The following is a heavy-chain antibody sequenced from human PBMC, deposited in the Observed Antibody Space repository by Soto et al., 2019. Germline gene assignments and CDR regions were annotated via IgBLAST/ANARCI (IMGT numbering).Heavy chain of an antibody. J-gene: IGHJ4*02. V-gene: IGHV3-30*18. CDR2: ISYDGSNK. CDR3: AKGQYYDSSGYLFY. D-gene: IGHD3-22*01. CDR1: GFTFSSYG. Sequence: GSLRLSCAASGFTFSSYGMHWVRQAPGKGLEWVAVISYDGSNKYYADSVKGRFTISRDNSKNTLYLQMNSLRAEDTAVYYCAKGQYYDSSGYLFYWGQGTLVTVSS.